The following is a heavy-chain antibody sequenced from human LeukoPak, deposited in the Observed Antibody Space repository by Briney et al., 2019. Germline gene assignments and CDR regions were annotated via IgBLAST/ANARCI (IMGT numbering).Heavy chain of an antibody. J-gene: IGHJ4*02. CDR1: DDSISSSTYY. CDR2: IYFSGST. Sequence: SETLSLTCTVSDDSISSSTYYWGWIRQPPGKGLEWIGSIYFSGSTYYNPSLKSRVSISVDTSKNQFSLKLSSVTAADTAVYYCAREDFHSSGYPGYWGQGTLVTVSS. V-gene: IGHV4-39*07. CDR3: AREDFHSSGYPGY. D-gene: IGHD3-22*01.